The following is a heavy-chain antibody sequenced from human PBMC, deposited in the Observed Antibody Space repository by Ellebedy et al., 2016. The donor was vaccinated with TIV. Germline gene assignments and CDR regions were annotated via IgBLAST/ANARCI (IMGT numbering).Heavy chain of an antibody. V-gene: IGHV3-21*04. CDR1: GFTFSSYN. J-gene: IGHJ2*01. Sequence: PGGSLRLSCAASGFTFSSYNMNWVRQAPGKGLEWVSSISSSNSFIKYEDSVKGRFTISRDNAKNSLYLEMNSLKTEDTAVYYCARERNYYFDLWGRGTLVTVSS. CDR3: ARERNYYFDL. D-gene: IGHD1-7*01. CDR2: ISSSNSFI.